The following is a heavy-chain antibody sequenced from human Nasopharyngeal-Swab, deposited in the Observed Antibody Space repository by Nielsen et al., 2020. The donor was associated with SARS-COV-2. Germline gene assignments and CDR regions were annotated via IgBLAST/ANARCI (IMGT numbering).Heavy chain of an antibody. J-gene: IGHJ4*02. D-gene: IGHD3-9*01. CDR2: INHSGST. CDR3: ARVMFDWSVRPFDY. V-gene: IGHV4-34*01. Sequence: SQTLSLTCAVYGGSFSGYYWSWIRQPPGKGLEWIGEINHSGSTNYNPSLKSRVTISVDTSKNQLSLKLSSVTAADTAVYYCARVMFDWSVRPFDYWGQGTLVTVSS. CDR1: GGSFSGYY.